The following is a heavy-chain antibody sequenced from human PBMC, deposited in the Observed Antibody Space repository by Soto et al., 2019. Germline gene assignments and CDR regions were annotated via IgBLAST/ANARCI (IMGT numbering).Heavy chain of an antibody. V-gene: IGHV3-30*03. D-gene: IGHD6-19*01. CDR3: ASNLDSSGWSPGMLFDY. CDR2: ITYDGSNK. CDR1: EFTFSNYA. Sequence: PGGSLRLSCAASEFTFSNYAMSWVRQAPGKGLEWVSVITYDGSNKYYADSVKGRFTISRDNSKNTLYLQMNSLRAEDTAVYYCASNLDSSGWSPGMLFDYWGQGTLVTVSS. J-gene: IGHJ4*02.